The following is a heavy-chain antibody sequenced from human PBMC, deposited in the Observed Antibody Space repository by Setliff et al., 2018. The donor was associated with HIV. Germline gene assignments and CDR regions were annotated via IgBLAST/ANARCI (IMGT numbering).Heavy chain of an antibody. V-gene: IGHV1-69*05. Sequence: SVKVSCKASGGTFSNYAINWVRQAPGQGLEWMGGISPIIGTADYAQKFQGRVTITTDESTSTTYMEVSSLRSEDTAVYYCARAPKLRYFDWLPHENYYYYGMDVWGQGTTVTVSS. CDR3: ARAPKLRYFDWLPHENYYYYGMDV. J-gene: IGHJ6*02. CDR2: ISPIIGTA. D-gene: IGHD3-9*01. CDR1: GGTFSNYA.